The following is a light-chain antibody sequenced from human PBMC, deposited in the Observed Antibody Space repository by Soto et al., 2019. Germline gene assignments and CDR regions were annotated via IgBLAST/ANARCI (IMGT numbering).Light chain of an antibody. CDR3: SSYGGSNNLV. J-gene: IGLJ2*01. CDR2: EVN. Sequence: QSALTQPPSASGSPGQSVTIYCTGASSDVGGYNYVSWYQQHPGKAPKLMIYEVNKRPSGVPDRFSGSKFGNTASLTVSGLQGEDEADYYCSSYGGSNNLVFGGGTK. CDR1: SSDVGGYNY. V-gene: IGLV2-8*01.